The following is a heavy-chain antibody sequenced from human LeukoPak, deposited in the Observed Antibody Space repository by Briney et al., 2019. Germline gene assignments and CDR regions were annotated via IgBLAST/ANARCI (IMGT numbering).Heavy chain of an antibody. CDR3: ASRRDTAMALFDY. Sequence: SETLSLTCIVSGGSVSSGSYYWGWIRQPPGKGLEWIGSIYYSGSTYYNPSLKSRVTISADTSKNQFSLKLSSVTAADTAVYYCASRRDTAMALFDYWGQGTLVTVS. D-gene: IGHD5-18*01. CDR1: GGSVSSGSYY. CDR2: IYYSGST. J-gene: IGHJ4*02. V-gene: IGHV4-39*07.